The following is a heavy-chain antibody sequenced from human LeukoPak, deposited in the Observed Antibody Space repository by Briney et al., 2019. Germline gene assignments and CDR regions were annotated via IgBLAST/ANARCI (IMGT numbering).Heavy chain of an antibody. CDR2: IYTSGST. D-gene: IGHD2-8*01. V-gene: IGHV4-4*07. CDR1: GGSISSFY. J-gene: IGHJ4*02. CDR3: ARARGVCTNGVCYRAYYFDY. Sequence: SETLSLTCTVSGGSISSFYWSWIRQPAGKGLEWIGRIYTSGSTNYNPSLKSRVTMSVDTSKNQFSLKLSSVTAADTAVYYCARARGVCTNGVCYRAYYFDYWGQGTLVTVSS.